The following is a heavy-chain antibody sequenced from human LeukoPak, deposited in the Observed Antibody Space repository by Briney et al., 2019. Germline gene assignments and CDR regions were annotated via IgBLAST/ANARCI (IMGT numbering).Heavy chain of an antibody. D-gene: IGHD1-20*01. V-gene: IGHV4-39*01. CDR2: IYYTGSA. J-gene: IGHJ4*02. CDR1: GDSISTTSYY. CDR3: ARHQRIIGTTGGAFDY. Sequence: SETLSLTCTVSGDSISTTSYYWGWIRQPPGKGLEWIASIYYTGSAYHNQSLKSRVTISVDTSRNQFSLKLNSVTAADTALYYCARHQRIIGTTGGAFDYWGQGALVTVSS.